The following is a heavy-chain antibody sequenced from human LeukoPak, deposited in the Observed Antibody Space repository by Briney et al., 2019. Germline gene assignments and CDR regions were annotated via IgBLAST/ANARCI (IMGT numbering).Heavy chain of an antibody. CDR1: GGSISSNTYY. CDR2: IYYSGST. CDR3: ARVKFRWYYFDY. J-gene: IGHJ4*02. Sequence: PSETLSLTCTVSGGSISSNTYYWGWIRQPPGKGLEWIGSIYYSGSTYYNPSLKSRVTISVDTSKNQFSLKLSSVTAADTAVYYCARVKFRWYYFDYWGQGTLVTVSS. D-gene: IGHD6-13*01. V-gene: IGHV4-39*07.